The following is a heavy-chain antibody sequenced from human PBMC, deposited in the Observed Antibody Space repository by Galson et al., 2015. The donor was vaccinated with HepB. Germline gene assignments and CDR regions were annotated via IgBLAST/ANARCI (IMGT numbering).Heavy chain of an antibody. D-gene: IGHD3-22*01. CDR3: ATEQRRNYYDSSRY. CDR2: FDPEDGET. CDR1: GYTLTELS. Sequence: SVKVSCKVSGYTLTELSMHWVRQAPGKGLEWMGGFDPEDGETIYAQKFQGRVTMTEDTSTDTAYMELSSLRSEDTAVYYCATEQRRNYYDSSRYWGQGTLVTVSS. J-gene: IGHJ4*02. V-gene: IGHV1-24*01.